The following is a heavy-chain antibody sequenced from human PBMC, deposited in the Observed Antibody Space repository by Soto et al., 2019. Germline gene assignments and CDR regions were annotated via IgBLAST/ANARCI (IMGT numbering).Heavy chain of an antibody. V-gene: IGHV3-53*01. J-gene: IGHJ6*02. CDR3: AREVAAAYDYGMDV. D-gene: IGHD6-13*01. Sequence: GSLRLSCAASGFTVSSNYMSWVRQAPGKGLEWVSVIYSGGSTYYADSVKGRFTISRDNSKNTLYLQMNSLRAEDTAVYYCAREVAAAYDYGMDVWGQGTTVTVSS. CDR1: GFTVSSNY. CDR2: IYSGGST.